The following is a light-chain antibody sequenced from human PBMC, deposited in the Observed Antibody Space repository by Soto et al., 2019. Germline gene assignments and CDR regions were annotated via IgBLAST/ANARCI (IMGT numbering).Light chain of an antibody. CDR2: GAS. Sequence: EIVLTQSPGTLSLSAGERATLSCRASQTISSNYLAWYQQKPGQAPRLLIFGASYRATGIPDRFSGSVSGTDFTLTISRLEPEDFAVYYCQQYGRSPPEFTFGPGTKVDIK. J-gene: IGKJ3*01. CDR3: QQYGRSPPEFT. V-gene: IGKV3-20*01. CDR1: QTISSNY.